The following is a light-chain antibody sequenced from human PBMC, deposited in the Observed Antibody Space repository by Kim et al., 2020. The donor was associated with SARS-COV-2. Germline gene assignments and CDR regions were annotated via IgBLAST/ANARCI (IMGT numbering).Light chain of an antibody. J-gene: IGLJ2*01. CDR1: SSNNGSNT. CDR3: AAWDDSLNGVV. V-gene: IGLV1-44*01. Sequence: GQRVTISCSGSSSNNGSNTVNWYQQLPGTAPKLLIHTKNQRPSGVPDRFSGSKSGTSASLAISGLQSEDEADYYCAAWDDSLNGVVFGGGTQLTVL. CDR2: TKN.